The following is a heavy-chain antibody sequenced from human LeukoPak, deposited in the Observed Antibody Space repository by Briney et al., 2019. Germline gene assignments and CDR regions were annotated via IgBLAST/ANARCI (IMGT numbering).Heavy chain of an antibody. Sequence: PSETLSLTCTVSGGSISSHYWSWIRQPPGKGLEWIGYIYYSGSTNYNPSLKSRVTISVDTSKNQFSLKLSSVTAADTAVYYCARGYSGYDPLDYWGQGTLVTVSS. D-gene: IGHD5-12*01. CDR1: GGSISSHY. J-gene: IGHJ4*02. V-gene: IGHV4-59*11. CDR2: IYYSGST. CDR3: ARGYSGYDPLDY.